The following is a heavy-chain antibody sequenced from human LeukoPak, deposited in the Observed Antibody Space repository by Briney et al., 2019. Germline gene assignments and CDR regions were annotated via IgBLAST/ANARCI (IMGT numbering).Heavy chain of an antibody. J-gene: IGHJ4*02. CDR2: INPNIGGT. V-gene: IGHV1-2*02. CDR3: ARSYGSGPFDY. D-gene: IGHD3-10*01. CDR1: GYTFTGHY. Sequence: ASVKVSCKASGYTFTGHYMHWVRQAPGQGLEWMGWINPNIGGTNYAQKFQGRVTMTRDTSISTAYMELSRLRSDDTAVYYCARSYGSGPFDYWGQGTLVTVFS.